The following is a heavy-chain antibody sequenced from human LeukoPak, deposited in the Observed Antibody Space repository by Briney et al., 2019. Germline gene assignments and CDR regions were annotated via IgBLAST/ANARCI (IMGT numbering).Heavy chain of an antibody. CDR3: ARAGGDNYIWAGNFFDP. V-gene: IGHV6-1*01. CDR2: TYYRSKWYN. J-gene: IGHJ5*02. D-gene: IGHD5-18*01. Sequence: SQTLSLTCAISGDSVSSNSAAWNWIRQSPSRGLEWLGRTYYRSKWYNDYATSVKSRITINSDTSKNQLSLQLNSVTPEDTAVYYCARAGGDNYIWAGNFFDPWGQGTLVTVSS. CDR1: GDSVSSNSAA.